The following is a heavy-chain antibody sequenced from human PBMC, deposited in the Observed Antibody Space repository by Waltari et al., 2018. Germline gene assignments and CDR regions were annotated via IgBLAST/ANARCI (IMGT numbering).Heavy chain of an antibody. D-gene: IGHD6-6*01. J-gene: IGHJ5*02. V-gene: IGHV4-34*01. Sequence: QVQLQQWGAGLLKPSETLSLTCAVYGGSFSGYYWSWIRQPPGKGLEWSGEINHSGSPTYNPSLRSRVTISVDTSKNRFSLKLSSVTAADTAVYYCARGRGSSSANNWFDPWGQGTLVTVSS. CDR3: ARGRGSSSANNWFDP. CDR1: GGSFSGYY. CDR2: INHSGSP.